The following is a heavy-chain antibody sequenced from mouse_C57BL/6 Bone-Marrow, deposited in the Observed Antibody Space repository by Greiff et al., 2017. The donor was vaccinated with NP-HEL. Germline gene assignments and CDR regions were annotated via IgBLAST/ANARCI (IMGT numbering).Heavy chain of an antibody. V-gene: IGHV14-4*01. CDR3: TPSITTVVAR. CDR2: IDPENGDT. D-gene: IGHD1-1*01. Sequence: PLQQSGAELVRPGASVKLSCTASGFNIKDDYMHWVKQRPEQGLEWIGWIDPENGDTEYASKFQGKATITADTSSNTAYLQLSSLTSEDTAVYYCTPSITTVVARWGQGTTLTVSS. J-gene: IGHJ2*01. CDR1: GFNIKDDY.